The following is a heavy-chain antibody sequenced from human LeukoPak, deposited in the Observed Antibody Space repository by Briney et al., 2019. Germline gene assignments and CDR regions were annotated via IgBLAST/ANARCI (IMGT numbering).Heavy chain of an antibody. V-gene: IGHV1-8*02. D-gene: IGHD1-26*01. CDR2: MNPNSGNT. J-gene: IGHJ4*02. CDR1: GYTFTSYD. Sequence: GASVKVSCKASGYTFTSYDINWVRQATGQGLEWMGWMNPNSGNTGYAQKFQGRVTMTEDTSTDTAYMELSSLRSEDTAAYYCATARIVGATRSFNYWGQGTLVTVSS. CDR3: ATARIVGATRSFNY.